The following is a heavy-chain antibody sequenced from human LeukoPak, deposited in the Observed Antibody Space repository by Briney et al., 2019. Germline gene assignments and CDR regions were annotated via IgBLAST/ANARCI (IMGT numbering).Heavy chain of an antibody. J-gene: IGHJ5*02. Sequence: PSETLSLTCTVSGGSLSSYYWTWIRQPPGKGLEWIGYIYDSGNPNYNPSLKSRVTISLDTSKNQFSLILNSVTPADTAVYFCARDGGRRGWFDPWGQETLVTVSS. CDR2: IYDSGNP. CDR1: GGSLSSYY. V-gene: IGHV4-59*13. CDR3: ARDGGRRGWFDP.